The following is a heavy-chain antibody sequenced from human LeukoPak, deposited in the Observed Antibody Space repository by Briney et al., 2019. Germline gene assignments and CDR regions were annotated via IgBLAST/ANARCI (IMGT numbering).Heavy chain of an antibody. J-gene: IGHJ4*02. CDR2: INHSGST. CDR1: GGSFSGCY. V-gene: IGHV4-34*01. Sequence: PSETLSLTCAVYGGSFSGCYWSWIRQPPGKGLEWIGEINHSGSTNYNPSLKSRVTISVDTSKNQFSLKLSSVTAADTAVYYCARGRKWWELLGYYFDYWGQGTLVTVSS. CDR3: ARGRKWWELLGYYFDY. D-gene: IGHD1-26*01.